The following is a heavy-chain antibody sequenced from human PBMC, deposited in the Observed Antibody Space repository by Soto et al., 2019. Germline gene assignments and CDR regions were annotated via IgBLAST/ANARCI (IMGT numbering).Heavy chain of an antibody. Sequence: XAVKVACKASGYPLTSYDSNWVRQATGQGLEWMGWMNPNSGNTGYAQKFQGRVTMTRNTSISTAYMELSSLRSEDTAVYYCARRPGAGGPPYYYYYGMDVCGQRTTVTVSS. CDR1: GYPLTSYD. CDR3: ARRPGAGGPPYYYYYGMDV. V-gene: IGHV1-8*01. D-gene: IGHD1-26*01. J-gene: IGHJ6*02. CDR2: MNPNSGNT.